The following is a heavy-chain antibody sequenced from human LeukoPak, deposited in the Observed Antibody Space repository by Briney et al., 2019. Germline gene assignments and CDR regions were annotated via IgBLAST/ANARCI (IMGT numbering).Heavy chain of an antibody. V-gene: IGHV4-39*01. D-gene: IGHD3-16*01. J-gene: IGHJ4*02. Sequence: SETLSLTCTVSGGSISSSTYYWGWIRRPPGKGLEWIGSIYYSESTYYNPSLKSRVTVSVDTSKNQFSLNLTSVTAADTAVYYCVRGSTLRHYQYWGQGTLVTVSS. CDR2: IYYSEST. CDR1: GGSISSSTYY. CDR3: VRGSTLRHYQY.